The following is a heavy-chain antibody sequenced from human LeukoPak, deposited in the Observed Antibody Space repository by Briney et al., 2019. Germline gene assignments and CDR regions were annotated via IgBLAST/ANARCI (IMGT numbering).Heavy chain of an antibody. V-gene: IGHV4-59*11. J-gene: IGHJ3*02. Sequence: SETLSLTCAVSGDSFSSHYWTWIRQAPGRGLEWIGYISYIGTTNYNPSLKSRVAISIDTSKNQFSLKLTSVTTADTAVYYCARDLVTVTKGFDIWGLGTMVSVSS. CDR3: ARDLVTVTKGFDI. CDR2: ISYIGTT. CDR1: GDSFSSHY. D-gene: IGHD4-17*01.